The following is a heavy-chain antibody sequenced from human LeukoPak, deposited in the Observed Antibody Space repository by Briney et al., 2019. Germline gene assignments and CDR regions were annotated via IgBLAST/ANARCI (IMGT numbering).Heavy chain of an antibody. Sequence: AAVKVSCKVSGYTLTELSMHWVRQAPGKGLEWMGGFDYEDGETIYAQKFQGRVTMTEDTSTDTAYMELSSLRPEDTDVYYCATARDYYDILTGYRGVFDYWGQGTLVTVSS. CDR2: FDYEDGET. CDR1: GYTLTELS. CDR3: ATARDYYDILTGYRGVFDY. J-gene: IGHJ4*02. V-gene: IGHV1-24*01. D-gene: IGHD3-9*01.